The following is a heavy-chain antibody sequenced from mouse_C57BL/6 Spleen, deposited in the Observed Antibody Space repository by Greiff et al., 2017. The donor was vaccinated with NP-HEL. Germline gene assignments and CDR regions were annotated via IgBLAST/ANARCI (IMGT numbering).Heavy chain of an antibody. Sequence: VQLQQSGSELVKPGASVKISCKASGYTFTDYYMNWVKQSHGKSLEWIGDINPNNGGTSYNQKFKGKATLTVDKSSSTAYMELRSLTSEDSAVYYCASTAHWYFDVWGTGTTVTVSS. V-gene: IGHV1-26*01. J-gene: IGHJ1*03. CDR3: ASTAHWYFDV. CDR1: GYTFTDYY. D-gene: IGHD1-2*01. CDR2: INPNNGGT.